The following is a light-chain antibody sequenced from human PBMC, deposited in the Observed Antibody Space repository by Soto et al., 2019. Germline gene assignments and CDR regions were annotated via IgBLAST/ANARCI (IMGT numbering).Light chain of an antibody. CDR2: GAS. CDR3: QQYYNWPPYT. Sequence: IVMTQSPATLSVSPGERVTLSCRASETVRTNLAWFQQKPGQTPRLLIFGASTRATGIPTRFTGSGSETEFTLTIGSLQSEDLAVYYWQQYYNWPPYTFCQGTKLEIK. J-gene: IGKJ2*01. V-gene: IGKV3-15*01. CDR1: ETVRTN.